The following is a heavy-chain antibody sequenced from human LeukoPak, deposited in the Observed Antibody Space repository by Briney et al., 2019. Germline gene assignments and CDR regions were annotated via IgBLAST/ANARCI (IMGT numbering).Heavy chain of an antibody. CDR1: GGSFSGYY. CDR3: ARGGHYDILTGYLRGFDY. J-gene: IGHJ4*02. Sequence: PSETLSLTCAVYGGSFSGYYWSWIRQPPGKGLEWIGEINHSGGTNYNPSLKSRVTISVDTSKNQFSLKLSSVTAADTAVYYCARGGHYDILTGYLRGFDYWGQGTLVTVPS. CDR2: INHSGGT. D-gene: IGHD3-9*01. V-gene: IGHV4-34*01.